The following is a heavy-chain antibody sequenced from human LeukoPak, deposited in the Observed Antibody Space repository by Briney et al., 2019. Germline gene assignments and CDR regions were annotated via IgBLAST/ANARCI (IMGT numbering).Heavy chain of an antibody. Sequence: PSATLSLTCAVSGVSISSGGYSWSWIRQPPGKGLEWIGYIYHSGSTYYNPSLKSRVTISVDRSKNQFSLKLSSVTAADTAVYYCARDYYDSSGYSFLDYWGQGTLVTVSS. CDR1: GVSISSGGYS. V-gene: IGHV4-30-2*01. CDR3: ARDYYDSSGYSFLDY. J-gene: IGHJ4*02. D-gene: IGHD3-22*01. CDR2: IYHSGST.